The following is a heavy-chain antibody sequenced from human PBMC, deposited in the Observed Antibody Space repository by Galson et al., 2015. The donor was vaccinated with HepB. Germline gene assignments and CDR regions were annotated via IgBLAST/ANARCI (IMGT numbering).Heavy chain of an antibody. D-gene: IGHD5-24*01. CDR3: AREDGYNLYYFDY. J-gene: IGHJ4*02. CDR2: IRSSSSYI. V-gene: IGHV3-21*01. CDR1: GFTFSSYS. Sequence: SLRLSCAASGFTFSSYSMNWVRQAPGRGLEWVSSIRSSSSYIYYADSVKGRFTISRDNAKNSLYLQMNSLRAEDTAVYYCAREDGYNLYYFDYWGQGTLVTVSS.